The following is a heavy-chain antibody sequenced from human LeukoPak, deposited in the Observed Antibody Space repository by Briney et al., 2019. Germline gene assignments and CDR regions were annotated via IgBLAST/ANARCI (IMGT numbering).Heavy chain of an antibody. CDR2: IGTAGDT. D-gene: IGHD3-10*01. CDR1: GFTFSSYD. Sequence: QPGGSLRLSCAASGFTFSSYDMHWVRQATGKGLEWVSAIGTAGDTYYPGSVKGRFTISRENAKNSLYLQMNSLRAGDTAVYYCARDRGSSQEGAFDIWGQGTMVTVSS. J-gene: IGHJ3*02. CDR3: ARDRGSSQEGAFDI. V-gene: IGHV3-13*01.